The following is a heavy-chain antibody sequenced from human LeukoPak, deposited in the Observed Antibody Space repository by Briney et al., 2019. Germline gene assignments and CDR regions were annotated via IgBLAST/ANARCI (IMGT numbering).Heavy chain of an antibody. J-gene: IGHJ3*02. Sequence: ASVKVSCKASGYTFTSYYMHWVRLAPGQGLEWMAMINPSGGTTSYAQKFQGRVTTTRDTSTSTVYMELSSLRSEDTAVYYCARGLQQLADVFDIWGQGTMVTVSS. CDR3: ARGLQQLADVFDI. CDR2: INPSGGTT. CDR1: GYTFTSYY. V-gene: IGHV1-46*01. D-gene: IGHD6-13*01.